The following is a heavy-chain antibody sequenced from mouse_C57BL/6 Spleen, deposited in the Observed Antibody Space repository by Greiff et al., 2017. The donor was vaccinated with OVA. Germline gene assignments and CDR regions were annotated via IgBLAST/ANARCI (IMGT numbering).Heavy chain of an antibody. Sequence: EVQLVESGAGLVKPGGSLKLSCAASGFTFSSYAMSWVRQTPEKRLEWVAYISSGGDYIYYADTVKGRFTISRDNARNTLYLQMSSLKSEDTAMYYCTRVDGSSYDWYFDVWGTGTTVTVSS. CDR2: ISSGGDYI. CDR1: GFTFSSYA. V-gene: IGHV5-9-1*02. D-gene: IGHD1-1*01. CDR3: TRVDGSSYDWYFDV. J-gene: IGHJ1*03.